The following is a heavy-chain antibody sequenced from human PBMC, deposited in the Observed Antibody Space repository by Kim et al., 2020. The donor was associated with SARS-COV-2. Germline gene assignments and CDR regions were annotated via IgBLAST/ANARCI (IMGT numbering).Heavy chain of an antibody. J-gene: IGHJ5*02. CDR1: GGSISSYY. D-gene: IGHD6-19*01. CDR2: IYYSGST. V-gene: IGHV4-59*01. CDR3: ARVKSGWYGVVNWFDP. Sequence: SETLSLTCTVSGGSISSYYWSWIRQPPGKGLEWIGCIYYSGSTNYNPSLKSRVTISVNTSKDQFSLKLSPVTAADTAVYYCARVKSGWYGVVNWFDPWGQGTMVTVSS.